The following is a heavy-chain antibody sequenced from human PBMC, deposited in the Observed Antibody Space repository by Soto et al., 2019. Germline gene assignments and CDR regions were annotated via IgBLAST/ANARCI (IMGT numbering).Heavy chain of an antibody. Sequence: GGSLRLSCAASGFTFDDYAMHWVRQAPGEGLEWVSGNSWNSGSIGYADSVKGRFTISRDNAKNSLYLQMNSLRAEDTALYYCAKGWGDFWSGFHFDPWGQGTLVTVSS. CDR1: GFTFDDYA. D-gene: IGHD3-3*01. CDR3: AKGWGDFWSGFHFDP. V-gene: IGHV3-9*01. CDR2: NSWNSGSI. J-gene: IGHJ5*02.